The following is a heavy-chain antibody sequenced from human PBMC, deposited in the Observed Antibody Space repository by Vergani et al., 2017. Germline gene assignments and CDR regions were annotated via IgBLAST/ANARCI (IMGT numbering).Heavy chain of an antibody. Sequence: QVQLVQSGAEVGKPGASVKISCKASGYTFTAYYIHWVRQAPEQGLEWVGVISPDGFSTFYAQKFQGRVTITRDTSTSTVYVEVTSLRSDDTAVYYCARSNADYGDYSKGVDYYGMDVWGQGTTVTVSS. J-gene: IGHJ6*02. D-gene: IGHD4-17*01. V-gene: IGHV1-46*01. CDR2: ISPDGFST. CDR3: ARSNADYGDYSKGVDYYGMDV. CDR1: GYTFTAYY.